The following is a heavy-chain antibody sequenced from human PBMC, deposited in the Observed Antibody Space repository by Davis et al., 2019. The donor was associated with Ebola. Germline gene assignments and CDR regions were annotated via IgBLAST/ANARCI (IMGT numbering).Heavy chain of an antibody. J-gene: IGHJ5*02. Sequence: GESLKISCGGSGFTFSNYGMNWVRQAPGKGLEWVSGISDSGGSTHYADSVKGRFTISRDNSKNTLYLQMNSLRAEDTAVYYCAKGGGTSSSDFRRTWGQGTLVIVSS. CDR2: ISDSGGST. D-gene: IGHD6-6*01. CDR1: GFTFSNYG. CDR3: AKGGGTSSSDFRRT. V-gene: IGHV3-23*01.